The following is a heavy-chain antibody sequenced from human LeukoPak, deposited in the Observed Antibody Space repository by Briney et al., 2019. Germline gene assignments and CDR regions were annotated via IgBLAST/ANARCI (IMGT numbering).Heavy chain of an antibody. D-gene: IGHD5-18*01. Sequence: NPGGSLRLSCAASGFTFSSYSMNWVRQAPGKGLEWVSSISSSSSYIYYADSVKGRFTISRDNAKNSLYLQMNCLRAEDTAVYYCARHSYGYEYYYYGMDVWGQGTTVTVSS. CDR3: ARHSYGYEYYYYGMDV. CDR1: GFTFSSYS. J-gene: IGHJ6*02. V-gene: IGHV3-21*01. CDR2: ISSSSSYI.